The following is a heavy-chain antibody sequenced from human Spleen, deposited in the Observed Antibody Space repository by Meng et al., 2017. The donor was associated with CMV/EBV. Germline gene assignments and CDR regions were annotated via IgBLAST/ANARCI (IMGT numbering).Heavy chain of an antibody. V-gene: IGHV3-30-3*01. D-gene: IGHD3-10*01. Sequence: GESLKISCAASGFTFSSYAMHWVRQATGKGLEWVAVISNDGSNKYYADSVKGRFTISRDNSKNTLYLQMNSLRAEDTAVYYCARGGMVRGVIHYWGQGTLVTVSS. CDR2: ISNDGSNK. J-gene: IGHJ4*02. CDR1: GFTFSSYA. CDR3: ARGGMVRGVIHY.